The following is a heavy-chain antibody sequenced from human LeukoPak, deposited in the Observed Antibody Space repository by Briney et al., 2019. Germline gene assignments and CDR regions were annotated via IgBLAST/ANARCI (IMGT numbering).Heavy chain of an antibody. CDR1: GFTVSSNY. D-gene: IGHD5-18*01. Sequence: PGGSLRLSCAASGFTVSSNYMSWVRQAPGKGLEWVSYISSSGSTVDYADSVKGRFTISRDNAKNSLYLQMNSLRAEDTAVYYCARDSGGYSYGSECFQHWGQGTLVTVSS. V-gene: IGHV3-11*01. CDR2: ISSSGSTV. CDR3: ARDSGGYSYGSECFQH. J-gene: IGHJ1*01.